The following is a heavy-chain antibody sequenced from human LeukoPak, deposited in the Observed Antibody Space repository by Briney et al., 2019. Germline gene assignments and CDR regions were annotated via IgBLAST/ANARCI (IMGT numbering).Heavy chain of an antibody. V-gene: IGHV3-7*01. CDR2: IKQDGSEK. J-gene: IGHJ4*02. CDR1: GFTFSSYW. CDR3: SRRLDY. Sequence: GSLRLSCAASGFTFSSYWMSWVRQAPGKGMEWVANIKQDGSEKHYADSVKGRFTISRDNAKNSLFLQMNGLRAEDTAVYYCSRRLDYWGQGALVTVSS.